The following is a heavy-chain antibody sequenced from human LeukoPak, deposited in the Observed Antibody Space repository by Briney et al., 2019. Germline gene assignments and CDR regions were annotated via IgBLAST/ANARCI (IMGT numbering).Heavy chain of an antibody. J-gene: IGHJ4*02. Sequence: ASVKVSCRASGYTLITYNLHWGRQAPGQGLEWMGIINPTGGSTSYAQKFQGRVTMNRDTSTSIVYMEVSSLRSEDTAVYYCAREGYNYGFGDYWGQGALVTVSS. CDR3: AREGYNYGFGDY. CDR1: GYTLITYN. D-gene: IGHD5-18*01. CDR2: INPTGGST. V-gene: IGHV1-46*01.